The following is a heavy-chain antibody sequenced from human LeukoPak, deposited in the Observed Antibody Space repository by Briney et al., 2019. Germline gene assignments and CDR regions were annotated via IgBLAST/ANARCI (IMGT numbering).Heavy chain of an antibody. Sequence: GGSLRLSCAASGFTFSSYSMNWVRQAPGKWLEWVSSISSSSSYIYYADSVKGRFTISRDNAKNSLYLQMNSLRAEDTAVYYCACNNAYYYDSRLSDYWGQGTLVTVSS. D-gene: IGHD3-22*01. CDR3: ACNNAYYYDSRLSDY. CDR1: GFTFSSYS. V-gene: IGHV3-21*01. CDR2: ISSSSSYI. J-gene: IGHJ4*02.